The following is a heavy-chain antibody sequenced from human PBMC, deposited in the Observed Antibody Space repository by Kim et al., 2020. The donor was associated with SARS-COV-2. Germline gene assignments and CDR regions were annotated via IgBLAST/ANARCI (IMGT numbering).Heavy chain of an antibody. D-gene: IGHD3-10*01. CDR3: ARQVSSGLLWFGELIWFDP. CDR2: IYYSGST. J-gene: IGHJ5*02. CDR1: GGSISSSSYY. V-gene: IGHV4-39*01. Sequence: SETLSLTCTVSGGSISSSSYYWGWIRQPPGKGLEWIGSIYYSGSTYYNPSLKSRVTISVDTSKNQFSLKLSSVTAADTAVYYCARQVSSGLLWFGELIWFDPWGQGTLVTVSS.